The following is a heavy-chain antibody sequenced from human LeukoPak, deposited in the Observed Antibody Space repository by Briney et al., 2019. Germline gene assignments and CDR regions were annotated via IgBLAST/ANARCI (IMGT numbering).Heavy chain of an antibody. CDR1: GLTFSSYG. V-gene: IGHV3-33*08. Sequence: GGSLRLSCAASGLTFSSYGMHWFRKAPGKGLEWVALIWYDGSNKYYTDSVKGRLTISRDNSKNTLYLQMNSLRAEDTAIYYCAREGPRGNSQFDYWGQGTLVTVSS. CDR2: IWYDGSNK. CDR3: AREGPRGNSQFDY. D-gene: IGHD2/OR15-2a*01. J-gene: IGHJ4*02.